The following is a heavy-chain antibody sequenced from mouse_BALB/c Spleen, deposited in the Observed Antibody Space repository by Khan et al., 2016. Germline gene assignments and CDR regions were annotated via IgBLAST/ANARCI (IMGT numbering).Heavy chain of an antibody. Sequence: VQLQQSGPELVKPGASVKMSCKASGYTFTTYVMHWVKQKPGQGLEWIGYIHPYNDGTKYNEKFKGKATLTSDNSSSKAYMELSSLTSEDSAVYYCARGYYGSRYIFDYWGQGTTLTVSS. CDR2: IHPYNDGT. J-gene: IGHJ2*01. CDR3: ARGYYGSRYIFDY. D-gene: IGHD1-1*01. CDR1: GYTFTTYV. V-gene: IGHV1S136*01.